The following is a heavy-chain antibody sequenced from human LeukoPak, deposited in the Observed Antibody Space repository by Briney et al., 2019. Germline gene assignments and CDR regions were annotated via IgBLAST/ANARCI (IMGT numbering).Heavy chain of an antibody. J-gene: IGHJ4*02. Sequence: SETLSLTCAVYGGSFSGYCWSWIRQPPGKGLEWIGEINHSGSTNYNPSLKSRVTISVDTSKNQFSLKLSSVTAADTAVYYCARVGSGWYSNYWGQGTLVTVSS. CDR1: GGSFSGYC. V-gene: IGHV4-34*01. CDR2: INHSGST. CDR3: ARVGSGWYSNY. D-gene: IGHD6-19*01.